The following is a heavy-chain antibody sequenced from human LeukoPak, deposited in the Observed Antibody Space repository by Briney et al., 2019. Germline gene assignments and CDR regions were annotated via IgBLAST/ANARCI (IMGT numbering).Heavy chain of an antibody. J-gene: IGHJ4*02. CDR1: GFTFSTYW. D-gene: IGHD3-10*01. CDR3: ARIGGSGSYSGHYFDH. CDR2: INTDGSVT. V-gene: IGHV3-74*01. Sequence: GGSVRLSCAASGFTFSTYWMHWVRRAPGKGLVWVSRINTDGSVTSYADSVKGRFTISRDNAKNTMYLQMNSLRAEDTAVYYCARIGGSGSYSGHYFDHWGQGTLVTVSS.